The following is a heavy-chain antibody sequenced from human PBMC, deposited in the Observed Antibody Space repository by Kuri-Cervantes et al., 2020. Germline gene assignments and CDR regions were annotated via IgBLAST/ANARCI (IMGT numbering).Heavy chain of an antibody. CDR2: IYWDDDK. D-gene: IGHD4-23*01. Sequence: SGPTLVKPTQTLTLTCTFSGFSLSTSGVGVGWIRQPPGKALEWLAVIYWDDDKRDSPSLKSRLTITKDTSKNQVVLTMTNLDVVDTATYYCAHMGGGNSCYDYWGQGALVTVSS. V-gene: IGHV2-5*02. J-gene: IGHJ4*02. CDR1: GFSLSTSGVG. CDR3: AHMGGGNSCYDY.